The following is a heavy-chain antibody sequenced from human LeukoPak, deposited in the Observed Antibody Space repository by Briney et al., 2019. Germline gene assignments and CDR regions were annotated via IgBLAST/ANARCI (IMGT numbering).Heavy chain of an antibody. J-gene: IGHJ3*01. Sequence: GESLKISSKGSGYSFTDYWIGWVRQMPGKGLQWMAIIYPDDSDIRYSPSFQGQVTISADKSIITAYLQWSSLKASDTAMYYCVRHGRGSRSPKALYFWGQGTMVTVSS. D-gene: IGHD3-10*01. CDR2: IYPDDSDI. CDR1: GYSFTDYW. CDR3: VRHGRGSRSPKALYF. V-gene: IGHV5-51*01.